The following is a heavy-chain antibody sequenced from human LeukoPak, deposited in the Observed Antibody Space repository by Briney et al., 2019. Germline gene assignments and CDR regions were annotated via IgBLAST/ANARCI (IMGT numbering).Heavy chain of an antibody. V-gene: IGHV3-33*01. J-gene: IGHJ4*02. CDR1: GFTFSSYG. CDR2: IWYDGSNK. D-gene: IGHD3-10*01. CDR3: ARDSGGAFYFDY. Sequence: GGSLRFSCAASGFTFSSYGMHWVRQAPGKGLEWVAVIWYDGSNKYYADSVKGRFTISRDNSKNTLYLQMNSLRAEDTAVYYCARDSGGAFYFDYWGQGTLVTVSS.